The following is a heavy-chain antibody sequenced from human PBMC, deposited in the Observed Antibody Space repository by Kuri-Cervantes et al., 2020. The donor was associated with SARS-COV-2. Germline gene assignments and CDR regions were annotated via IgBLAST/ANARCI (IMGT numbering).Heavy chain of an antibody. V-gene: IGHV3-23*01. CDR3: AKLAGSNYFYYYGMDV. Sequence: GGSLRLSCAASGFTFSSYSMNWVRQAPGKGLEWVSAISGSGGSTYYADSVKGWFTISRDNSKNTLYLQMNSLRAEDTAVYYCAKLAGSNYFYYYGMDVWGQGTTVTVSS. J-gene: IGHJ6*02. D-gene: IGHD4-11*01. CDR1: GFTFSSYS. CDR2: ISGSGGST.